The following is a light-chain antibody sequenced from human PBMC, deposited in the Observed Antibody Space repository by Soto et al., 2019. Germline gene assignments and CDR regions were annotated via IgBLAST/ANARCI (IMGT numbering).Light chain of an antibody. CDR1: SSDVGSYNL. CDR3: CSYAGSSTFGV. V-gene: IGLV2-23*03. J-gene: IGLJ2*01. CDR2: EGS. Sequence: QSALTQPASASGSPGQSITISCTGTSSDVGSYNLVSWYQQHPGKAPKLMIYEGSKRPSGVSNRFSGSKSGNTASLTSSGLQAEDEADYYCCSYAGSSTFGVFGGGTQLTVL.